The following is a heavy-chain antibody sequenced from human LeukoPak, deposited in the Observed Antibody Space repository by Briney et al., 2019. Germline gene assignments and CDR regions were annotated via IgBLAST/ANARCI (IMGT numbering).Heavy chain of an antibody. D-gene: IGHD2-21*02. Sequence: SETLSLTCTVSGGSISSYYWSWIRQPPGKGLEWIGYIYYSGSTNYNPSLKSRVTISVDTSKNQFSLKLSSVTAADTAVYYCARGGFYSEYWGQGTLVTVSS. CDR1: GGSISSYY. CDR2: IYYSGST. J-gene: IGHJ4*02. V-gene: IGHV4-59*01. CDR3: ARGGFYSEY.